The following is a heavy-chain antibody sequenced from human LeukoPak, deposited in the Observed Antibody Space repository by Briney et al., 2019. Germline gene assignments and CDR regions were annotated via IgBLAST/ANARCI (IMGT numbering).Heavy chain of an antibody. J-gene: IGHJ4*02. V-gene: IGHV4-39*01. Sequence: SETLSLTCTVSGGSISSSSYYWGWIRQPPGKGLEWTGSIYYSGSTYYNPSLKSRVTISVDTSKNQFSLKLSSVTAADTAVYYCASPPVLLWFGELTPAYYFDYWGQGTLVTVSS. CDR3: ASPPVLLWFGELTPAYYFDY. CDR2: IYYSGST. D-gene: IGHD3-10*01. CDR1: GGSISSSSYY.